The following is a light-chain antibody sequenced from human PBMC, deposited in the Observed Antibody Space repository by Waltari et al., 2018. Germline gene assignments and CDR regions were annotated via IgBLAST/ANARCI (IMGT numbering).Light chain of an antibody. Sequence: DIVMTQSPDSLAVSLGERPTISCKSSQSVLHRSNNKNYLAWHQQKPGQPPKLLIYWSSTRESGVPDRFSGSGSGTDFTLTINSLQAEDVAVYYCQQFYSIPPTFGQGTKVEIK. CDR3: QQFYSIPPT. J-gene: IGKJ1*01. CDR1: QSVLHRSNNKNY. CDR2: WSS. V-gene: IGKV4-1*01.